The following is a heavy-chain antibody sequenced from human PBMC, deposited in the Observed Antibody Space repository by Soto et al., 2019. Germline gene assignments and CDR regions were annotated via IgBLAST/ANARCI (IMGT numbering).Heavy chain of an antibody. D-gene: IGHD2-21*01. J-gene: IGHJ3*02. V-gene: IGHV3-48*01. CDR1: GFTFTSYS. Sequence: EVQLVESGGGLVQPGGSLRLSCAASGFTFTSYSMNWVLQAPGRGLEWVSYIRRTTHYADSVKGRFTISRDNARSSLYLQMNSLISEDTAVYYCALDDSFAFDIWGKGTMVTFPS. CDR2: IRRTT. CDR3: ALDDSFAFDI.